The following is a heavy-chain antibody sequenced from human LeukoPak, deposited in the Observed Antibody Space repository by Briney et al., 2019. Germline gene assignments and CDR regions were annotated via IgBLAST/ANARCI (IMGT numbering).Heavy chain of an antibody. D-gene: IGHD3-3*01. V-gene: IGHV5-51*01. CDR1: GYSFTSYW. J-gene: IGHJ4*02. CDR2: IYPGDSDT. Sequence: KRGESLKISCKGSGYSFTSYWIGWVRQMPGKGLEWMGIIYPGDSDTRYSPSFQGQVTISADKSISPAYLQWSSLKASDTAMYYCARSRAYYDFWSGYYIFDYWGQGTLVTVSS. CDR3: ARSRAYYDFWSGYYIFDY.